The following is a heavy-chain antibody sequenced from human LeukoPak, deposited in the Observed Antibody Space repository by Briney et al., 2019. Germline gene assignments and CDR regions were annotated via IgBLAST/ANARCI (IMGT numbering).Heavy chain of an antibody. Sequence: SETLSLTCTVSGGSISSYYWSWIRQPAGKGLKWIGRIYTSGSTNYNPSLKSRVTISVDKSKNQFSLKLSSVTAADTAVYYCAREGDSSGWYPNWFDPWGQGTLVTVSS. CDR1: GGSISSYY. J-gene: IGHJ5*02. CDR2: IYTSGST. D-gene: IGHD6-19*01. V-gene: IGHV4-4*07. CDR3: AREGDSSGWYPNWFDP.